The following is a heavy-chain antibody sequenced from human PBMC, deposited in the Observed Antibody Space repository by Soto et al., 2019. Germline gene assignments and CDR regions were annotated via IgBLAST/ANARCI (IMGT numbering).Heavy chain of an antibody. CDR1: GDSVSSNSAA. CDR2: TYYRSRWYT. J-gene: IGHJ4*02. CDR3: ARDNIVRTMGLFDN. Sequence: QVQLRPSGQGLVKPSQTLSLTCAISGDSVSSNSAAWHWIRQSPSRGLEWLGRTYYRSRWYTDYSLSLRTRIRINPDASTHHFSLPLSSVTPEDRGVYYCARDNIVRTMGLFDNGGQGTLVSASS. V-gene: IGHV6-1*01. D-gene: IGHD1-26*01.